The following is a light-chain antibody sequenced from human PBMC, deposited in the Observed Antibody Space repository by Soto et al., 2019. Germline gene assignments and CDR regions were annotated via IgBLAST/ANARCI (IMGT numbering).Light chain of an antibody. J-gene: IGKJ4*01. Sequence: DIQVTQSPSTLSASVGDRVTITCRASQSISSWLAWYQQKPGKAPKLLIYKASSLQSGVPLKFSGSGSGTDFTLTINNLQPDDFATYYCQQYDSYPLTFGRGTKVEIK. CDR3: QQYDSYPLT. V-gene: IGKV1-5*03. CDR2: KAS. CDR1: QSISSW.